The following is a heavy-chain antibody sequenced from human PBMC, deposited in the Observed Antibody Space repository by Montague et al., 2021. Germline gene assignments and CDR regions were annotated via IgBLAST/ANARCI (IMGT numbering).Heavy chain of an antibody. J-gene: IGHJ3*02. V-gene: IGHV3-48*03. D-gene: IGHD2-2*01. CDR2: ITPSGRTT. CDR1: GFTFSSYD. CDR3: AICDAFGAFDI. Sequence: SLRLSCAASGFTFSSYDMNWVRQAPGKGLEWVSYITPSGRTTYYADSVKGRFTISRDNAKNTLSLQMNNLRGDDTAVYYCAICDAFGAFDIWGQGTTVTVSS.